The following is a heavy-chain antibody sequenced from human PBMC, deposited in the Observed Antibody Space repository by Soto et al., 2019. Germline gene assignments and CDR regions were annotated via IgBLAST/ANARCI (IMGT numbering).Heavy chain of an antibody. J-gene: IGHJ4*02. Sequence: PSETLSLTCTVSGGSISIYYWSWIRQPPGKGLEWIGYIYYSGGTNYNPSLKSRVTISVATSKNQFSLKLSSVTAADTAVYYCARRYGDYFDFWGQGTLVTVSS. CDR3: ARRYGDYFDF. V-gene: IGHV4-59*08. CDR2: IYYSGGT. CDR1: GGSISIYY. D-gene: IGHD4-17*01.